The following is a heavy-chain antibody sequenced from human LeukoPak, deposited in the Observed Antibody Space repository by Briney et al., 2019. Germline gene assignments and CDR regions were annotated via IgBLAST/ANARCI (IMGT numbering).Heavy chain of an antibody. Sequence: GGSLRLSCAASGFTFSRFNMMGVRDAAGRLLEWVSSISSGGSYIYYADSVKGRFTISRDNAKNSLYLQMNSLRAEDAAVYYCARDSRFTLDYWGQGTLVTVSS. CDR3: ARDSRFTLDY. J-gene: IGHJ4*02. V-gene: IGHV3-21*01. CDR2: ISSGGSYI. CDR1: GFTFSRFN. D-gene: IGHD3-3*01.